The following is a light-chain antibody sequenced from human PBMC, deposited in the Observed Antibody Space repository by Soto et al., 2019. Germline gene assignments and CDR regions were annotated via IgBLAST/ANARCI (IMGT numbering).Light chain of an antibody. J-gene: IGLJ2*01. CDR2: EVS. V-gene: IGLV2-8*01. Sequence: QSALTQPPSASGSPGQSVTISCTGTSSDVGGYNYVSWYQQYPGKAPTLMIYEVSKRPSGVPDRFSGSKSGNTASLTVSGLQAEDEDDYYCCSYGGSHNVVFGGGTKLTVL. CDR3: CSYGGSHNVV. CDR1: SSDVGGYNY.